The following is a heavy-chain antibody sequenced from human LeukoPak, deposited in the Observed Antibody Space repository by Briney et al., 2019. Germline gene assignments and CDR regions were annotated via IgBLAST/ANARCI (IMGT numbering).Heavy chain of an antibody. D-gene: IGHD3-10*01. CDR2: IYYSGST. V-gene: IGHV4-39*01. Sequence: SETLSLTCTVSGGSISSSSYYWGWIRQPPGKGLEWIGSIYYSGSTYYNPSLKSRVTISVDTSKNQFSLKLSSVTAADTAVYYCARHYHTMVRGVIITEGWFDPWGQGTLVTVSS. CDR3: ARHYHTMVRGVIITEGWFDP. J-gene: IGHJ5*02. CDR1: GGSISSSSYY.